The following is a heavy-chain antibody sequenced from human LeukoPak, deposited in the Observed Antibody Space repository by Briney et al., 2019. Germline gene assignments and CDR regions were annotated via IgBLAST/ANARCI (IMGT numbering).Heavy chain of an antibody. CDR2: IKSKTDGGTT. Sequence: PGGSLRLSCAASGFTFSNAWMSWVRQAPGKGLEWVGRIKSKTDGGTTDYAAPVKGRFTISRDDSKNTLYLQMNSLKTEDTAVYYCTTGYSSSWDAFDIWGQGTMVTVSS. J-gene: IGHJ3*02. CDR3: TTGYSSSWDAFDI. CDR1: GFTFSNAW. V-gene: IGHV3-15*01. D-gene: IGHD6-13*01.